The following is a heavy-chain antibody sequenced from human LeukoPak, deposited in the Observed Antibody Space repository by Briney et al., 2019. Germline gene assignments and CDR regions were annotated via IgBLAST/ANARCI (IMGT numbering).Heavy chain of an antibody. J-gene: IGHJ4*02. Sequence: GGSLRLSCAASGFTFSSYGMNWVRQAPGKGLEWVSSITSNSFIYFADSVKGRFTISRDNAKNSLYLQMNSLRAEDTAVYYCTRDRGFCTGATCHPNDYWDQGTLVTVSS. CDR3: TRDRGFCTGATCHPNDY. V-gene: IGHV3-21*01. D-gene: IGHD2-8*02. CDR1: GFTFSSYG. CDR2: ITSNSFI.